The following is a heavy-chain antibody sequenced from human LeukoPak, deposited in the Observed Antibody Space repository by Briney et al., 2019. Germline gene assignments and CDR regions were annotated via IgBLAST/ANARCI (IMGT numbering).Heavy chain of an antibody. CDR1: GFTFSSYS. J-gene: IGHJ5*02. D-gene: IGHD6-6*01. CDR2: ISSSSTI. Sequence: QAGGSLRLSCAASGFTFSSYSMNWVRQAPGKGLEWVSYISSSSTIYYADSVKGRITISRDNAKNSLYLQMNSLRDEDTAVYYCASRVLAGSSGNWFDPWGQGTLVTVSS. CDR3: ASRVLAGSSGNWFDP. V-gene: IGHV3-48*02.